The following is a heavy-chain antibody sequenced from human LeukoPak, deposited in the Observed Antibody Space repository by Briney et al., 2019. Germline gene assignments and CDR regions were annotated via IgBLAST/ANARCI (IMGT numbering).Heavy chain of an antibody. V-gene: IGHV3-7*01. CDR1: GFTFSSFW. J-gene: IGHJ4*02. Sequence: GGSLRLSCAASGFTFSSFWLSWVRQAPGTGLEWVANIDKHGNGKYYVDSVKGRFAISRDYASNSVFLQMDRLRAEDTSVYYCARDAGWGYYDLWGQGTPVTVSS. CDR3: ARDAGWGYYDL. D-gene: IGHD1-26*01. CDR2: IDKHGNGK.